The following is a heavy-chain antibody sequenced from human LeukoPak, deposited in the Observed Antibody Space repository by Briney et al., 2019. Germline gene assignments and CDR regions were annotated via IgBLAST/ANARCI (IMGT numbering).Heavy chain of an antibody. CDR3: ARATPGIGYYFDY. CDR1: GGSISSYY. Sequence: SGTLSLTCTVSGGSISSYYWSWIRQPPGKGLEWIGYIYYSGSTNYNPSLKSRVTISVDTSKNQFSLKLSSVTAADTAVYYCARATPGIGYYFDYWGQGTLVTVSP. D-gene: IGHD6-13*01. J-gene: IGHJ4*02. CDR2: IYYSGST. V-gene: IGHV4-59*01.